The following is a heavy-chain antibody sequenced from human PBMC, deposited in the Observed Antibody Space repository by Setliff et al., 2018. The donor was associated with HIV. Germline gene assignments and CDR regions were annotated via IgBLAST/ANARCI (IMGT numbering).Heavy chain of an antibody. CDR2: IYISGTT. Sequence: SETLSLTCTVSGGSINNHYWYWIRQPPGKGLEWIGYIYISGTTNYNPSLKNRVTMSLDTSKNQFSLRLNSVTVADTAVYYCARVTTNPHFDYWGQGTLVTVSS. D-gene: IGHD2-21*02. CDR3: ARVTTNPHFDY. J-gene: IGHJ4*02. V-gene: IGHV4-4*09. CDR1: GGSINNHY.